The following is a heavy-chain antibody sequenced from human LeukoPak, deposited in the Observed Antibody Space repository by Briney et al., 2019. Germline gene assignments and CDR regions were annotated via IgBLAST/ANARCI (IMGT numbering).Heavy chain of an antibody. Sequence: SVKVSCKASGGTFSSYAISWVRQAPGQGLEWMGGIIPIFGTANHAQKFQGRVTITADESTSTAYMELSSLRSEDTAVYYCARDFHMVRGAPGWFDPWGQGTLVTVSS. CDR3: ARDFHMVRGAPGWFDP. J-gene: IGHJ5*02. D-gene: IGHD3-10*01. CDR1: GGTFSSYA. CDR2: IIPIFGTA. V-gene: IGHV1-69*01.